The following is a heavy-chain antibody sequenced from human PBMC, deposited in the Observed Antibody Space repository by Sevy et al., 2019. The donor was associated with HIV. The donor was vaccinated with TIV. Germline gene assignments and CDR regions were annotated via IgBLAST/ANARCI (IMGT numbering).Heavy chain of an antibody. CDR3: AREAGNYQVSSNYYYVYALDI. J-gene: IGHJ3*02. D-gene: IGHD3-22*01. V-gene: IGHV4-59*01. CDR2: IYYDGST. Sequence: SETLSLTCTVSGGSIGRYYWSWIRQSPGRGLEWIGYIYYDGSTDYNSSLKSRVTISLDTSKNQFSLSLNSVTAADTAGYYCAREAGNYQVSSNYYYVYALDIWGQGTLVTVSS. CDR1: GGSIGRYY.